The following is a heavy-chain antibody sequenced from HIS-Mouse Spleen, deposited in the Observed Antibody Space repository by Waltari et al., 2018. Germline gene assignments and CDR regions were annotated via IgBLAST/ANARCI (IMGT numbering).Heavy chain of an antibody. CDR3: ARGHDYSNYFDY. D-gene: IGHD4-4*01. J-gene: IGHJ4*02. Sequence: QVQLVQSGAEVKKPGASVKVSCKASGYTFTSYDINWLRQATGQGLEWMGWMNPNSGTTGVAQKCQGRVTMTRNTSISTAYMELSSLRSEDTAVYYCARGHDYSNYFDYWGQGTLVTVSS. V-gene: IGHV1-8*01. CDR1: GYTFTSYD. CDR2: MNPNSGTT.